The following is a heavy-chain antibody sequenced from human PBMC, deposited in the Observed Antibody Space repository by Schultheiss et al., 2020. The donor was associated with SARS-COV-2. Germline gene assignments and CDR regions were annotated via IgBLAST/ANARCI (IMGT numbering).Heavy chain of an antibody. CDR3: ARGAAVAVTGWFDP. CDR2: ISYDGSNK. J-gene: IGHJ5*02. Sequence: GGSLRLSCAASGFTFSSYAMHWVRQAPGKGLEWVAVISYDGSNKYYADSVKGRFTISRDNSKNTLYLQMNSLRAEDTAVYYCARGAAVAVTGWFDPWGQGTLVTVSS. CDR1: GFTFSSYA. V-gene: IGHV3-30-3*01. D-gene: IGHD6-19*01.